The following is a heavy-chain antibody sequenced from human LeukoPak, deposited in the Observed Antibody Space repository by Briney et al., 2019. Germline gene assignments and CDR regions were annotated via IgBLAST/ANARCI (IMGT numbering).Heavy chain of an antibody. V-gene: IGHV3-66*01. J-gene: IGHJ2*01. CDR3: AKDGCGGDCSWYFDL. D-gene: IGHD2-21*02. CDR1: GLTVSNQF. Sequence: GGCLRLSCAASGLTVSNQFMDWVRQAPGKGLEWVSTIYSGGATYYSDSVRGRFTISRDSSQNTVYLQMNSLRAEDTAVYYCAKDGCGGDCSWYFDLWGRGTLVTVSS. CDR2: IYSGGAT.